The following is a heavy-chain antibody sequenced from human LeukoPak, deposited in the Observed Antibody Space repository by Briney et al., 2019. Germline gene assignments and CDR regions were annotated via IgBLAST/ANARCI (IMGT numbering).Heavy chain of an antibody. Sequence: ASVKVSCKASGYTFTGYYTHWVRQAPGQGLEWMGWISPSGGTDYAQKFQGRVTMTRDTSITTAYMELDSLRSDDTAVYYCARDHYYSSGSPSFDYWGQGTLVTVSS. CDR3: ARDHYYSSGSPSFDY. J-gene: IGHJ4*02. V-gene: IGHV1-2*02. CDR1: GYTFTGYY. D-gene: IGHD3-10*01. CDR2: ISPSGGT.